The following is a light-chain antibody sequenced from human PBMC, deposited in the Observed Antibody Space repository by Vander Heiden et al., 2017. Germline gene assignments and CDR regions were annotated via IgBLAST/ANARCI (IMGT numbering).Light chain of an antibody. CDR1: QSISRY. V-gene: IGKV1-39*01. CDR3: LHPSDWPVT. Sequence: DFHMPQFPSPLSASVGDRVTITCRASQSISRYLDWYQQKPGQAPKLLIYGASRLQTGVPARFSGSGSGTDFTLTISSLEPEDFATYYCLHPSDWPVTFGRGTKVEIK. J-gene: IGKJ1*01. CDR2: GAS.